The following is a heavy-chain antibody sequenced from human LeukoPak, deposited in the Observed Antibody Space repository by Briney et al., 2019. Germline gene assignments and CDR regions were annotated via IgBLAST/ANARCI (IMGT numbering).Heavy chain of an antibody. J-gene: IGHJ4*02. Sequence: PSETLPLTCTVSGGSISSYYWSWIRQPPGKGLEWIGYIYYSGSTNYNPSLKSRVTISVDTSKNQFSLKLSSVTAADTAVYYCAATDVTGEDYWGQGTLVTVSS. D-gene: IGHD7-27*01. CDR2: IYYSGST. CDR1: GGSISSYY. V-gene: IGHV4-59*01. CDR3: AATDVTGEDY.